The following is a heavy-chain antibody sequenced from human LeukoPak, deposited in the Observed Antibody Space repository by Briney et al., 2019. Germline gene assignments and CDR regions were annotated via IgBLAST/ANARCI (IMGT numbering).Heavy chain of an antibody. V-gene: IGHV4-31*03. Sequence: PSQTLSLTCTVSGDSINSCGYYWSWIRQHPGKGLEWVGYMYYSGITYYNPSLRSRVTISLDTSKNQFSLKLSAVTAADTAVYYCARDTIVGAVDYWGQGTLVTVSS. CDR1: GDSINSCGYY. D-gene: IGHD1-26*01. CDR3: ARDTIVGAVDY. CDR2: MYYSGIT. J-gene: IGHJ4*02.